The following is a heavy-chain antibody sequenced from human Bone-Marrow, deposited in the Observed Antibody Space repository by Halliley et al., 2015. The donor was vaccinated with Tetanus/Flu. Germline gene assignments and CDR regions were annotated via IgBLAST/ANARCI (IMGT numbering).Heavy chain of an antibody. V-gene: IGHV3-11*01. CDR3: ARSWRGGDCNLEGFDY. J-gene: IGHJ4*02. Sequence: SLRLSCAASGFTFSDSYMSWIRQAPGKGLEWLSYISNSGSTIFYADSVKGRFTISRDNAKNSLYLQMNSLRAEDAAVYYCARSWRGGDCNLEGFDYWGQGTLVTVS. CDR1: GFTFSDSY. CDR2: ISNSGSTI. D-gene: IGHD2-21*02.